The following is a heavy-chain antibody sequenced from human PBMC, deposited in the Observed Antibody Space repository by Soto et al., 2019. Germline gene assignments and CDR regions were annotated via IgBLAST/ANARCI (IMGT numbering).Heavy chain of an antibody. Sequence: EVQLLESGGGLVQPGGSLRLSCAASGFTFSSYAMTWVRQAPGKGLEWVSAISGSGTNRYYADSVKGRFPISRDNSKNTLYLQMNSLRAEHTAVYYCAKDRVDYGDYRGPDYWGQGTLVTVSS. D-gene: IGHD4-17*01. V-gene: IGHV3-23*01. CDR2: ISGSGTNR. J-gene: IGHJ4*02. CDR3: AKDRVDYGDYRGPDY. CDR1: GFTFSSYA.